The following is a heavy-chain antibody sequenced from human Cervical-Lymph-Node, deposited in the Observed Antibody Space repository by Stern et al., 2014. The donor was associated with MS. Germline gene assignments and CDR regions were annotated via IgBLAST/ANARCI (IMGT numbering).Heavy chain of an antibody. CDR1: GFTFSSYD. J-gene: IGHJ4*02. Sequence: EMQLVESGGGLVQPGGSLRLSCAASGFTFSSYDMHWVRQATGKGLEWVSAIGTPGDTYYPGSVKGRFTISRENAKNSLYLQMNSLRAGDTAVYYCARAVAGTVDYWGQGTLVTVSS. CDR3: ARAVAGTVDY. V-gene: IGHV3-13*01. CDR2: IGTPGDT. D-gene: IGHD6-19*01.